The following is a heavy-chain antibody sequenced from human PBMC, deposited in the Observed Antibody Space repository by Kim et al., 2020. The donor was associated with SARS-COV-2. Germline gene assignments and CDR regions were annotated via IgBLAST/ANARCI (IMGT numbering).Heavy chain of an antibody. CDR3: ARFPWDVVVPAGNYYYYGMDV. Sequence: ASVKVSCKASGYTFTSYYMHWVRQAPGQGLEWMGIINPSGGSTSYAQKFQGRVTMTRDTSTSTVYMELSSLRSEDTAVYYCARFPWDVVVPAGNYYYYGMDVWGQGTTVTVSS. CDR2: INPSGGST. V-gene: IGHV1-46*01. D-gene: IGHD2-2*01. J-gene: IGHJ6*02. CDR1: GYTFTSYY.